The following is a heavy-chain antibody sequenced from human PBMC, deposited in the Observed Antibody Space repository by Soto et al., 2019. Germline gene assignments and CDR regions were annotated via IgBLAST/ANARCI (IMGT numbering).Heavy chain of an antibody. CDR1: GFTFSSYG. CDR2: ISYDGSNK. D-gene: IGHD1-26*01. V-gene: IGHV3-30*18. J-gene: IGHJ4*02. Sequence: QVQLVESGGGVVQPGRSLRLSCAASGFTFSSYGMHWVRQAPGKGLEWVAVISYDGSNKYYADSVKGRFTISRDNSKNTLYLQMNSLRAEDTAVYYCAKDAPSDSGSYPDYWGQGTLVTVSS. CDR3: AKDAPSDSGSYPDY.